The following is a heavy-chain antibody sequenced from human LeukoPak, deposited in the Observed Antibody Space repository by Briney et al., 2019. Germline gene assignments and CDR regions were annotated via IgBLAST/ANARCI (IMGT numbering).Heavy chain of an antibody. CDR1: GYSISSGYY. J-gene: IGHJ5*02. Sequence: SETLSLTCTVSGYSISSGYYWGWIRQPPGKGLEWIGSIYHSGSTYYNPSLKSRVTISVDTSKNQFSLKLSSVTAADTAVYYCARTGGGWFESWFDPWGQGTLVTVSS. V-gene: IGHV4-38-2*02. CDR2: IYHSGST. D-gene: IGHD2-8*02. CDR3: ARTGGGWFESWFDP.